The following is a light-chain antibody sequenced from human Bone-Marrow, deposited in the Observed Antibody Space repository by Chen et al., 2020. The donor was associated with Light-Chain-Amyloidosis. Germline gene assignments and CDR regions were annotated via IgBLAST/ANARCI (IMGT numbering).Light chain of an antibody. CDR1: SSDVGGDNH. V-gene: IGLV2-14*01. CDR2: EVT. CDR3: SSYSMTNTHV. J-gene: IGLJ1*01. Sequence: QSALTQPASVSGSPGQSITISCTGTSSDVGGDNHVSWYPQRRDKAPKLMIYEVTNRPSWVPHPFSRSKSANGASRTNSSLQTQEEADYFCSSYSMTNTHVFRSGTRVTVL.